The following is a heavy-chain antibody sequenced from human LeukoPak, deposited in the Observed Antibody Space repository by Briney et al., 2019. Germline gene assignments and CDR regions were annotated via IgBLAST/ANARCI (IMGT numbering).Heavy chain of an antibody. J-gene: IGHJ4*02. D-gene: IGHD2-15*01. Sequence: PGGSLRLSCEASGFTFSSYWMSWVRQAPGKGPECVANITPDGSDKYYVDSMKGRFTISRDNAKNSLYLQMNNLRAEDTAVYYCARDPGYCSGGSCLSWGQGTLVTVSS. V-gene: IGHV3-7*01. CDR3: ARDPGYCSGGSCLS. CDR2: ITPDGSDK. CDR1: GFTFSSYW.